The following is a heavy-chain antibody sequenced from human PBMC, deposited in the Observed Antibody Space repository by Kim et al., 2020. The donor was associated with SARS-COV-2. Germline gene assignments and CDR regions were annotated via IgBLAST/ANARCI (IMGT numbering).Heavy chain of an antibody. J-gene: IGHJ6*02. CDR3: ARGVVPAAISYYYGMDV. Sequence: SETLSLTCTVSGGSISSYYWSWIRQPPGKGLEWIGYIYYSGSTNYNPSLKSRVTISVDTSKNQFSLKLSSVTAADTAVYYCARGVVPAAISYYYGMDVWGQGTTVTVSS. CDR1: GGSISSYY. CDR2: IYYSGST. D-gene: IGHD2-2*01. V-gene: IGHV4-59*13.